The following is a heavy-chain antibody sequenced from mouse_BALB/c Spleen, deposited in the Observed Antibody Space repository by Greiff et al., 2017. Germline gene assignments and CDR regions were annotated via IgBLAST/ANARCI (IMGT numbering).Heavy chain of an antibody. J-gene: IGHJ3*01. Sequence: VKVVESGPGLVAPSQSLSITCTVSGFSLTSYDISWIRQPPGKGLEWLGVIWTGGGTNYNSAFMSRLSISKDNSKSQVFLKMNSLQTDDTAIYYCVRDRGQLGAWFAYWGQGTLVTVSA. D-gene: IGHD3-2*01. CDR2: IWTGGGT. V-gene: IGHV2-9-2*01. CDR3: VRDRGQLGAWFAY. CDR1: GFSLTSYD.